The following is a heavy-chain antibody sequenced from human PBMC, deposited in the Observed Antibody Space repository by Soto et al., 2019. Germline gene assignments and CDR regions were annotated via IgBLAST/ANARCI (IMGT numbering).Heavy chain of an antibody. J-gene: IGHJ4*02. V-gene: IGHV4-34*01. CDR2: INHSGST. D-gene: IGHD3-10*01. CDR1: GGSFSGYY. CDR3: ARGDPKRITMVRGVIISSDFDY. Sequence: QVQLQQWGAGLLKPSETLSLTCAVYGGSFSGYYWSWIRQPPGKGLEWIGEINHSGSTNYNPSLKSRVTISVDTSKNQFSLKLSSVTAADTAVYYCARGDPKRITMVRGVIISSDFDYWGQGTLVTVSS.